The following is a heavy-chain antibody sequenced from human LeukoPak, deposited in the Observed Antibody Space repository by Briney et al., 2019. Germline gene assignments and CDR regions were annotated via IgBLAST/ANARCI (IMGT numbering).Heavy chain of an antibody. D-gene: IGHD3-16*02. CDR1: GGSFSGYY. V-gene: IGHV4-34*01. CDR3: ARGGYDYVWGSYRYSQPFDY. CDR2: INHSGST. J-gene: IGHJ4*02. Sequence: SGTLSLTCAVYGGSFSGYYWSWIRQPPGKGLEWIGEINHSGSTNYNLSLKSRVTISVDTSKNQFSLKLTSVTAADTAVYYCARGGYDYVWGSYRYSQPFDYWGQGTLVTVSS.